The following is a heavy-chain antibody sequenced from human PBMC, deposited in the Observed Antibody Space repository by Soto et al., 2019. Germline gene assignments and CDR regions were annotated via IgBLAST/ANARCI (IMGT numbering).Heavy chain of an antibody. Sequence: QITLKESGPAVVKPTQTLTLTCTFSGFSLSSSGVGVGWIRQPPGKALEWLALTYWDDDERYNPSLRSRLTFTKDTSKNQVVLTMTDMDPVDTAKYYCVHWTGGYYYEIDYWGQGTLVTVSS. J-gene: IGHJ4*02. CDR1: GFSLSSSGVG. D-gene: IGHD3-22*01. V-gene: IGHV2-5*02. CDR3: VHWTGGYYYEIDY. CDR2: TYWDDDE.